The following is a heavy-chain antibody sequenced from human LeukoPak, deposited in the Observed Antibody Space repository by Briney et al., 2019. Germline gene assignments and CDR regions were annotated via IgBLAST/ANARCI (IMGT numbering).Heavy chain of an antibody. CDR1: GFTVSSNY. CDR3: AKSPYSSSSGLLDY. CDR2: IYSGGST. V-gene: IGHV3-53*01. D-gene: IGHD6-6*01. J-gene: IGHJ4*02. Sequence: GGSLRLSCAASGFTVSSNYMSWVRQAPGKGLEWVSVIYSGGSTYYADSVKGRFTISRDNSKNTLYLQMNSLRAEDTAVYYCAKSPYSSSSGLLDYWGQGTLVTVSS.